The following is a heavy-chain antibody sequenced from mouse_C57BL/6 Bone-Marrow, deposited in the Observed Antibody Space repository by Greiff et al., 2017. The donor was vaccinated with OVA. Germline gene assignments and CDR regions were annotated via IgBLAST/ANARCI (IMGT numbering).Heavy chain of an antibody. Sequence: EVNLVESGGGLVKPGGSLKLSCAASGFTFSSYTMSWVRQTPEKRLEWVATISGGGGNTYYPDSVKGRFTISRNSAKNTLYLQMSSLRSEDTALYYCERVYYYYFDYWGQGTTLTVSS. D-gene: IGHD1-1*01. V-gene: IGHV5-9*01. CDR1: GFTFSSYT. J-gene: IGHJ2*01. CDR3: ERVYYYYFDY. CDR2: ISGGGGNT.